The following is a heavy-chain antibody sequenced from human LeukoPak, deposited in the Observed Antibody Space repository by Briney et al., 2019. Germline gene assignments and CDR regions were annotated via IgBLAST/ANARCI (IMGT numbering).Heavy chain of an antibody. J-gene: IGHJ4*02. CDR2: ISSSSSYI. Sequence: AGGSLRLSCAASGFAFSSYSMNWVRQAPGKGLEWVSSISSSSSYIYYADSVKGRFTISRDNAKNSLYLQMNSLRAEDTAVYYCARDKNNSPNLFDYWGQGTLVTVSS. CDR1: GFAFSSYS. D-gene: IGHD4-23*01. V-gene: IGHV3-21*01. CDR3: ARDKNNSPNLFDY.